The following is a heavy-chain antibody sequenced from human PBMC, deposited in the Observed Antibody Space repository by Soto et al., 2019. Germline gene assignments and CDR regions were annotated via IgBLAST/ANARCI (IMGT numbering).Heavy chain of an antibody. D-gene: IGHD2-15*01. CDR2: IKTDGSIT. J-gene: IGHJ4*02. CDR1: GFTFSAHW. Sequence: WSLRLSCAASGFTFSAHWMHWVRQAPGKGLVWVSHIKTDGSITRDADSVKGRFTISRDNARNTLYLQMNSLRAEDTAVYYCARDNKWSLDYWGQGTLVTVSS. V-gene: IGHV3-74*01. CDR3: ARDNKWSLDY.